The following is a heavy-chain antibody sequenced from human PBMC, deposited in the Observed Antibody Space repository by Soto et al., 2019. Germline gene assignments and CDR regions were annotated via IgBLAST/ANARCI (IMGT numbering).Heavy chain of an antibody. D-gene: IGHD6-13*01. CDR2: MNPNSGNT. V-gene: IGHV1-8*01. CDR3: ARRLLGYSSSIDP. Sequence: ASVKVSCKASGYTFTSYDINWLRQSTGQGLEWMGWMNPNSGNTGYAQKFQGRVTMTRNTSISTAYMELSSLRSEDTAVYYCARRLLGYSSSIDPWGQGTLVTVS. CDR1: GYTFTSYD. J-gene: IGHJ5*02.